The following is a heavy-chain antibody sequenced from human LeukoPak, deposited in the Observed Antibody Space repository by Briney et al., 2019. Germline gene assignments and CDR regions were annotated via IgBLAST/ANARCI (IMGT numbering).Heavy chain of an antibody. Sequence: GGSLRLSCAASGFTFSSYAMSWVRQAPGKGLEWVSYISSSSSTIYYADSVKGRFTISRDNAKNSLYLQMNSLRDEDTAVYYCARDLTYYDILTGYSTHRFDYWGQGTLVTVSS. CDR1: GFTFSSYA. J-gene: IGHJ4*02. D-gene: IGHD3-9*01. V-gene: IGHV3-48*02. CDR3: ARDLTYYDILTGYSTHRFDY. CDR2: ISSSSSTI.